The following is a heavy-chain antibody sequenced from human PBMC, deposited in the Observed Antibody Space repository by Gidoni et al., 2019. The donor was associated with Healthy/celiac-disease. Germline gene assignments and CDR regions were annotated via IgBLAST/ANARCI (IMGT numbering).Heavy chain of an antibody. CDR2: ISSSGSTI. V-gene: IGHV3-48*03. J-gene: IGHJ4*02. Sequence: EVQLVESGGGLVKPGGSLRLSCAASGFTCSSYEMNWVRQAPGKGLEGVSYISSSGSTIYYADSVKGRFTISRDNAKNSLYLQMNSLRAEDTAVYYCARAGGYNLIYYDYWGQGTLVTVSS. D-gene: IGHD5-12*01. CDR3: ARAGGYNLIYYDY. CDR1: GFTCSSYE.